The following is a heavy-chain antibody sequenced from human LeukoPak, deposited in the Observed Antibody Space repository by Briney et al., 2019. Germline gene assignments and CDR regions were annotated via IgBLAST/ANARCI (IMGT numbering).Heavy chain of an antibody. J-gene: IGHJ4*02. CDR2: ISLTGET. CDR3: SRESGAFCPSGY. Sequence: SETLSLSCGVSGGSISSTNLWSWVRQPPGQGQEWIGEISLTGETNYNPSLNGRVTMSLDGSRNQLSLTLTSVTAADTAIYYCSRESGAFCPSGYWGQGTLVIVPP. CDR1: GGSISSTNL. D-gene: IGHD1-26*01. V-gene: IGHV4-4*02.